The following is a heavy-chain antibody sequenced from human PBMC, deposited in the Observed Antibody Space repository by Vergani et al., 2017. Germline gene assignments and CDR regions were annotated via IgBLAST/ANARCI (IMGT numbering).Heavy chain of an antibody. V-gene: IGHV1-18*04. D-gene: IGHD4-17*01. Sequence: QVQLVQSGAEVKKPGASVKVSCKASGYTFTSYGISWVRQAPGQGLEWMGWISAYNGNTNYAQKLQGRVTMTTDTSTSTAYIVLRSLRSDDTAVYYCTKTTGRYGENWYFDLWGRGTLVTVSS. J-gene: IGHJ2*01. CDR1: GYTFTSYG. CDR2: ISAYNGNT. CDR3: TKTTGRYGENWYFDL.